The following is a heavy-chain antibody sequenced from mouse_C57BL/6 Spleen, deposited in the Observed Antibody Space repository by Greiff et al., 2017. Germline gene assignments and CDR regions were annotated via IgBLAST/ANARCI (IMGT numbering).Heavy chain of an antibody. CDR3: ARDRVLRDAMDY. V-gene: IGHV3-6*01. J-gene: IGHJ4*01. CDR1: GYSITSGYY. D-gene: IGHD1-1*01. Sequence: EVKLQESGPGLVKPSQSLSLTCSVTGYSITSGYYWNWIRQFPGNKLEWMGYISYDGSNNYNPSLKNRISITRDTSKNQFFLKLNSVTTEDTATYYCARDRVLRDAMDYWGQGTSVTVSS. CDR2: ISYDGSN.